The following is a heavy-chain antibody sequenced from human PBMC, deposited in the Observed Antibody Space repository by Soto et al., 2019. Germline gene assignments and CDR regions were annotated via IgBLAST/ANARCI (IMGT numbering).Heavy chain of an antibody. CDR1: GFTFSSYA. D-gene: IGHD1-1*01. J-gene: IGHJ4*02. CDR2: ISGSGGST. Sequence: HPGGSLRLSCAASGFTFSSYAMSWVRQAPGKGLEWVSAISGSGGSTYYADSVKGRFTISRDNSKNTLYMQMNSLRAEDTAVYYCAKDFVGTLADCFDYWGQGTLVTVSS. CDR3: AKDFVGTLADCFDY. V-gene: IGHV3-23*01.